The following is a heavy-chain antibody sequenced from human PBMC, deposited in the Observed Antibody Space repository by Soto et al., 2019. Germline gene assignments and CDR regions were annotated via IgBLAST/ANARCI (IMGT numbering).Heavy chain of an antibody. Sequence: GWSLRLSCAASGFTVSSKYMSWVRQAPGKGLEWVSVLWSAGNTYYADSVRGRFTISRDNSKNMLFLDMRSLTADDTAVYYCARGATMDVWGQGTRLIVS. CDR1: GFTVSSKY. CDR2: LWSAGNT. CDR3: ARGATMDV. V-gene: IGHV3-53*01. J-gene: IGHJ6*02.